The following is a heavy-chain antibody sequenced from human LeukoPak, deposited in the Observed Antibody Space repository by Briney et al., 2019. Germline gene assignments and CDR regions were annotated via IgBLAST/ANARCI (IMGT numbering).Heavy chain of an antibody. Sequence: GRSLRLSCAASGFTFSSYGMHWVRQAPGKGLVWVSRINSDGSSTNYADSVKGRLTISRDNAKNTLYLQMNSLRAEDTAVYYCARSVYDSSGYYRVLEYWGQGTLVTVSS. CDR3: ARSVYDSSGYYRVLEY. V-gene: IGHV3-74*01. D-gene: IGHD3-22*01. J-gene: IGHJ4*02. CDR2: INSDGSST. CDR1: GFTFSSYG.